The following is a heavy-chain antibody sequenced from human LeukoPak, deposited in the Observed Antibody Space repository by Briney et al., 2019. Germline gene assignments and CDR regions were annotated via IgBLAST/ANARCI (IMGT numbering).Heavy chain of an antibody. D-gene: IGHD6-6*01. J-gene: IGHJ4*02. CDR2: IIPILGIA. CDR3: ARDRYRSSSQTDFDY. Sequence: ASVKVSCKASGGTFSSYAISWVRQAPGQGLEWMGRIIPILGIANYAQKFQGRVTITADKSTSTAYMELSSLGSEDTAVYYCARDRYRSSSQTDFDYWGQGTLVTVSS. CDR1: GGTFSSYA. V-gene: IGHV1-69*04.